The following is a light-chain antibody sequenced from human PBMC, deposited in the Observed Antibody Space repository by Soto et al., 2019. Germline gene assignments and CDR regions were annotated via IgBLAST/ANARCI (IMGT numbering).Light chain of an antibody. CDR1: QSVSSH. CDR3: QQYGSSPWT. Sequence: EIVMTQSPDTLSVSPGERATLSCRASQSVSSHLAWYQQKPGQTPRLLIYGASTRATGIPDRFSGSGSGTDFTLTISRLEPEDFAVYHCQQYGSSPWTFGQGTKVDIK. J-gene: IGKJ1*01. V-gene: IGKV3-20*01. CDR2: GAS.